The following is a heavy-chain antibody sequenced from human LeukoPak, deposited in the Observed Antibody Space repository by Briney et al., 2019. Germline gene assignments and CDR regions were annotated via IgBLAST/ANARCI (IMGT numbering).Heavy chain of an antibody. CDR1: GGTFSSYA. CDR3: AGGYSGYDGEFDY. D-gene: IGHD5-12*01. J-gene: IGHJ4*02. CDR2: IIPIFGTA. V-gene: IGHV1-69*05. Sequence: SVKVSCKASGGTFSSYAISWVRQAPGQGLEWMGGIIPIFGTANYAQKFQGRVTITTDESTSTAYMELSSLRSEDTAVYYCAGGYSGYDGEFDYWGQGTLVTVSS.